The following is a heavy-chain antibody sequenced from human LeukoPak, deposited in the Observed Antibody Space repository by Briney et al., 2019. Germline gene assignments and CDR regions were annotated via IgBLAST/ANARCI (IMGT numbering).Heavy chain of an antibody. CDR2: IWYDGSNK. CDR3: ARDVGPQSSGAFDI. Sequence: GGSLRLSCATSGFTFSIYGMHWVRQAPGKGLEWVAVIWYDGSNKYYADSVKGRFTISRDNSKNTLYLQMNSLRAEDTAVYYCARDVGPQSSGAFDIWGQGTMVTVSS. J-gene: IGHJ3*02. V-gene: IGHV3-33*01. D-gene: IGHD2-15*01. CDR1: GFTFSIYG.